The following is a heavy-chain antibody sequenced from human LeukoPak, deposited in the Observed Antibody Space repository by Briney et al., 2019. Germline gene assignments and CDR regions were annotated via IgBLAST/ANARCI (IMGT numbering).Heavy chain of an antibody. J-gene: IGHJ4*02. CDR2: LSSSGTYT. CDR1: GFPFSRYS. V-gene: IGHV3-21*01. D-gene: IGHD3-22*01. CDR3: ARDLNYYDSSGYLSPFDY. Sequence: GGSLRLSCAVSGFPFSRYSLSWVRQAPGKGLEWVSSLSSSGTYTHYTDSVRGRFTISRDNSKNTLYLQMNSLRAEDTAVYYCARDLNYYDSSGYLSPFDYWGQGTLVTVSS.